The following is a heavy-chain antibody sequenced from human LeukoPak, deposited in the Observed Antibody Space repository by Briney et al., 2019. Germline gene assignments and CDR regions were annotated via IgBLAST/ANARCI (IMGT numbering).Heavy chain of an antibody. CDR3: AKGFIVVVAATGGLDY. J-gene: IGHJ4*02. CDR1: GFTFSSYG. D-gene: IGHD2-15*01. CDR2: ISGSGGST. Sequence: PGGSLRLSCAASGFTFSSYGMSWVRQAPGKGLEWVSAISGSGGSTYYADSVKGRFTISRDNSKNTLYLQMNSLRAEDTAVYYCAKGFIVVVAATGGLDYWGQGTLVTVSS. V-gene: IGHV3-23*01.